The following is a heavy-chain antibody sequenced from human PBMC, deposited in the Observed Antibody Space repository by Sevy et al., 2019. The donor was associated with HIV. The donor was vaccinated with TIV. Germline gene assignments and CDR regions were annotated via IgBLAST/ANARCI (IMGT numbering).Heavy chain of an antibody. CDR1: GGSFSGFY. CDR3: ARHCTGSSCSHAFDI. J-gene: IGHJ3*02. D-gene: IGHD2-15*01. CDR2: INHSGGT. Sequence: SETLSLTCAVYGGSFSGFYWSWIRQPPGKGLEWIGEINHSGGTNYNPSLKSRVTISVDTSKNQFSLKLNSVTAADTTVYYCARHCTGSSCSHAFDIWGQGTMVTVSS. V-gene: IGHV4-34*01.